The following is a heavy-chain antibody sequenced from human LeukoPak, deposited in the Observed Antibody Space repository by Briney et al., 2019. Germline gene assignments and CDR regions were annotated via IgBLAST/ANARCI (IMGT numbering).Heavy chain of an antibody. CDR1: GFTFSSFA. J-gene: IGHJ3*02. CDR2: ISGSGGST. CDR3: AKAIQPPPLYAFDI. V-gene: IGHV3-23*01. Sequence: PGGSLRLSCEASGFTFSSFAMSWARRPQGRGLEGVQAISGSGGSTYYADSVKGRFTISRDNSKNTLYLQMNSLRAEDTAVYYCAKAIQPPPLYAFDIWGQGTMVTVSS. D-gene: IGHD5-18*01.